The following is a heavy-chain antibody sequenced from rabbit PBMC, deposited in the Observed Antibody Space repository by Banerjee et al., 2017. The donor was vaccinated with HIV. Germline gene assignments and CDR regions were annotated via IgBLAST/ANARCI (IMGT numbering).Heavy chain of an antibody. J-gene: IGHJ4*01. D-gene: IGHD4-1*01. CDR3: ARDLAGVIGWNFNL. Sequence: QQQLEESGGGLVKPGGTLTLTCKASGIDFISYYYMCWVRQAPGKGLEWIGCIYSSNGDKWYASWVNGRFTISRSTSLNTVDLKMTSLTVADTASYFCARDLAGVIGWNFNLWGPGTLVTVS. CDR1: GIDFISYYY. V-gene: IGHV1S43*01. CDR2: IYSSNGDK.